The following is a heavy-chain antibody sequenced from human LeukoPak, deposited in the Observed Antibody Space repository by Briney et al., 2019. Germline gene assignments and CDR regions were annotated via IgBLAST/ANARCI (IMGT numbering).Heavy chain of an antibody. J-gene: IGHJ4*02. Sequence: GGSLRLSCAASGFTFSSYSMNWVRQAPGKGLEWVSSISSSSSYIYYADSVKGRFTISRDNAKNSLYLQMNSLRAEDTAVYYCAGGVGYGYFYFDYWGQGAPVTLSS. CDR2: ISSSSSYI. V-gene: IGHV3-21*01. D-gene: IGHD5-18*01. CDR3: AGGVGYGYFYFDY. CDR1: GFTFSSYS.